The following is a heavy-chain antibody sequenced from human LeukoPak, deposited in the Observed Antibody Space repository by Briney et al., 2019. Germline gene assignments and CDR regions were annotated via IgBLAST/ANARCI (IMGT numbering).Heavy chain of an antibody. V-gene: IGHV4-59*01. CDR3: ARGAYCSGGSCYGNWFDP. D-gene: IGHD2-15*01. CDR2: MYYSGDT. J-gene: IGHJ5*02. Sequence: SETLSLTCTVSGGSISNYYWSWIRQPPGKGLEWIGYMYYSGDTNYNPSLKSRVTISIDTSKNQFSLKLNSVTAADTALYYCARGAYCSGGSCYGNWFDPWGQGTLVTVSS. CDR1: GGSISNYY.